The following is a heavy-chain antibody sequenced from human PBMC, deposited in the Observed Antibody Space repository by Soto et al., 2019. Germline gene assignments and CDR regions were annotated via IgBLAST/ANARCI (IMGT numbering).Heavy chain of an antibody. Sequence: GGSLRLSCAVSGFRLSDNEMSWIRQAPGKGPEWDSFISRQGDTIYEVDSVKGRFSISRDNAKNSVYLQVRGLRVDDTAAYFCAGSSGWFEADASDLWGQGTMVTVSS. CDR1: GFRLSDNE. D-gene: IGHD3-22*01. CDR3: AGSSGWFEADASDL. V-gene: IGHV3-11*01. J-gene: IGHJ3*01. CDR2: ISRQGDTI.